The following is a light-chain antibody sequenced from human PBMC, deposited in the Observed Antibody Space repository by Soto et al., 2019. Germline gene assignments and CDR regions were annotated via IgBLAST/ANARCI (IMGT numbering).Light chain of an antibody. V-gene: IGKV3-11*01. Sequence: EIVLTQSPGTLSLSPGERATLSCRASQSVSSHLNWYQQKPGQAPRLLIYDASNRATGIPARFSGTGSGTDFTLTISSLEPEHFAVYYCQQRSNWPPYTFGQGTRLEIK. CDR1: QSVSSH. CDR2: DAS. J-gene: IGKJ2*01. CDR3: QQRSNWPPYT.